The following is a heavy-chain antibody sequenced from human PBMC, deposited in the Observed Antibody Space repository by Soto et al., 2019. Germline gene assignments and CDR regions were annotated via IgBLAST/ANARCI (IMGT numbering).Heavy chain of an antibody. CDR2: IYYTGST. Sequence: SETLSLTCSVSGASIRSGGYYWSWLRQSPGKGLEWIGHIYYTGSTFYSPSLKSRLTISLDTSKNQFSPDLRSVTAADTAMYYCARIEMASIKWGRGTLVTVSS. J-gene: IGHJ4*02. V-gene: IGHV4-31*03. CDR1: GASIRSGGYY. CDR3: ARIEMASIK.